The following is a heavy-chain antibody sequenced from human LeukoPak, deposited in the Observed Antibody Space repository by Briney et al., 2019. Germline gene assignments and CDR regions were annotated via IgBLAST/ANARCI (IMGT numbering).Heavy chain of an antibody. CDR2: IYTSGST. J-gene: IGHJ5*02. V-gene: IGHV4-61*02. D-gene: IGHD6-13*01. CDR3: ARGGLGSSWTSPLDP. Sequence: SETLSLTCTVSGGSISSGSYYWSWIRQPAGKGLEWIWRIYTSGSTNYNPSLKSRVTISVDTSKNQFSLKLGSVTAADTAVYYCARGGLGSSWTSPLDPWGQGTLVTVSS. CDR1: GGSISSGSYY.